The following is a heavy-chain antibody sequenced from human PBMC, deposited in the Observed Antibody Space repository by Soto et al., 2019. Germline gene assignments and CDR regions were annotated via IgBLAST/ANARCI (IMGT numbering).Heavy chain of an antibody. CDR1: GFTFSNAW. V-gene: IGHV3-15*01. CDR2: IKRKTDGGAT. CDR3: TTFLVVVPTAIPGSG. J-gene: IGHJ6*01. D-gene: IGHD2-2*01. Sequence: EGSMSLSCAASGFTFSNAWMSCVLQPPGKGLEWVGRIKRKTDGGATDYAALVKGRFTTSRDDSKNTLYLQMNSLKPEDTGVYYCTTFLVVVPTAIPGSGWGRGTTGTVSS.